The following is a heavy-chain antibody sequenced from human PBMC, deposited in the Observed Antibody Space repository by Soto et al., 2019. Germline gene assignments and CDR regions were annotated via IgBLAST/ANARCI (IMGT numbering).Heavy chain of an antibody. D-gene: IGHD1-26*01. CDR2: IIPILGIA. CDR3: ARQGGGATTSDY. Sequence: QVQLVQSGAEVKKPGSSVKVSCKASGGTFSGYTISWVRQAPGQGLEWMGRIIPILGIANYAQKFQGRVTITADKSTSTAYMELSSLRSEDTAVYYCARQGGGATTSDYWGQGTLVTVSS. CDR1: GGTFSGYT. J-gene: IGHJ4*02. V-gene: IGHV1-69*02.